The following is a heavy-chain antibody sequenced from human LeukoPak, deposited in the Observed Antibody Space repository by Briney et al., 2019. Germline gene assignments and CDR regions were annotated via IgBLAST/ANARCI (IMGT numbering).Heavy chain of an antibody. J-gene: IGHJ3*02. CDR3: ARDSVTTHHGSGSYYEAFDI. D-gene: IGHD3-10*01. Sequence: SETLSLTCTVSGGSISSYYWSWIRQPPGKGLEWIGYIYYSGSTNYNPSLKSRVTISVDTSKNQFSLKLSSVTAADTAVYYCARDSVTTHHGSGSYYEAFDIWGQGTMVTVSS. CDR1: GGSISSYY. CDR2: IYYSGST. V-gene: IGHV4-59*01.